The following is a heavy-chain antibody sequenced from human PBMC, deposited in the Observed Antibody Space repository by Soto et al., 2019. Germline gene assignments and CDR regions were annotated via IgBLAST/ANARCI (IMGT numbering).Heavy chain of an antibody. D-gene: IGHD3-22*01. Sequence: GASVKVSCKASGGTFSSYAISWVRQAPGQGLEWMGGIIPIFGTANYAQKFQGRVTITADKSTSTAYMELSSLRSEDTAVYYCAREGNYYDSSGYYYGNPHNWFDPWGQGTLVTVSS. CDR1: GGTFSSYA. CDR3: AREGNYYDSSGYYYGNPHNWFDP. V-gene: IGHV1-69*06. J-gene: IGHJ5*02. CDR2: IIPIFGTA.